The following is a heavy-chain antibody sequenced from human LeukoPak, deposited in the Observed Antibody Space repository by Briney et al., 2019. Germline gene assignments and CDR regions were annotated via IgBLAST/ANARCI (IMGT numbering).Heavy chain of an antibody. Sequence: WGSLRLSCAVSGITLSNYGMTWVRQAPGQGLEWVAGISDTGGRTNYADSVKGRFTISRDNPKNTLYLQMNSLRAEDTAVYFCAKRGVVIRVILVGFHKEAYYFDSWGQGALVTVSS. CDR1: GITLSNYG. D-gene: IGHD3-22*01. V-gene: IGHV3-23*01. CDR2: ISDTGGRT. CDR3: AKRGVVIRVILVGFHKEAYYFDS. J-gene: IGHJ4*02.